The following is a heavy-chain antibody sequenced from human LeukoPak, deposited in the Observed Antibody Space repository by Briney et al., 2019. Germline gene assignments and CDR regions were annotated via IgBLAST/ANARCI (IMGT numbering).Heavy chain of an antibody. CDR2: IYYSGST. J-gene: IGHJ4*02. CDR1: GGSISSYY. D-gene: IGHD6-19*01. Sequence: SETLSLTCTVSGGSISSYYWSWIRQPPGKGLEWIGYIYYSGSTNYNPSLKSRVTISVDTSKNQFSLKLSSVTAAGTPVYYCTSLYSSGWSLGALDYWGQGTLVTVSS. CDR3: TSLYSSGWSLGALDY. V-gene: IGHV4-59*01.